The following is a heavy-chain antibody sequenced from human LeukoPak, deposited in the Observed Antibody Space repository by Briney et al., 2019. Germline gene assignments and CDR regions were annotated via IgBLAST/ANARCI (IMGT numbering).Heavy chain of an antibody. D-gene: IGHD6-19*01. Sequence: GGSLRLSCAASGFTFSSDAMSWVRQAPGKGLEWVSAISGSGGSTYYADSVKGRFTISRDNSKNTLYLQMNSLRAEDTAVYYCAGSGWYRALFFDYWGQGTLVTVSS. CDR3: AGSGWYRALFFDY. V-gene: IGHV3-23*01. J-gene: IGHJ4*02. CDR1: GFTFSSDA. CDR2: ISGSGGST.